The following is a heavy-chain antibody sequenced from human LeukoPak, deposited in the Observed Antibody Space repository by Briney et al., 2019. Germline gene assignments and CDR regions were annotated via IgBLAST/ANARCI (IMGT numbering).Heavy chain of an antibody. J-gene: IGHJ4*02. CDR3: ARGDGTQVGDTTSWQTFDY. D-gene: IGHD6-13*01. V-gene: IGHV1-2*02. CDR2: FNPNSGGT. CDR1: GYTFTGYF. Sequence: ASVKISCKASGYTFTGYFMHWVRQAPGQGLEWMGWFNPNSGGTNNAQNFQGRVTMTRDSSISTAYVELSRLRSDDTAVYYCARGDGTQVGDTTSWQTFDYWGQGTLVTVSS.